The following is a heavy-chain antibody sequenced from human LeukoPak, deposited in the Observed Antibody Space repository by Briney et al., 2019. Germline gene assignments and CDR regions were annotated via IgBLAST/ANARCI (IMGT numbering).Heavy chain of an antibody. CDR1: GFTFSIYW. CDR2: IKQDGSEK. Sequence: GGSLRLSCAASGFTFSIYWMSWVRQAPGKGLECVANIKQDGSEKYYVDSVKGRFTISRDNAKNSLYLQMNSLRAEDTAVYYCASLGYNSWYAFDYWGQGTLVTVSS. CDR3: ASLGYNSWYAFDY. D-gene: IGHD6-13*01. J-gene: IGHJ4*02. V-gene: IGHV3-7*02.